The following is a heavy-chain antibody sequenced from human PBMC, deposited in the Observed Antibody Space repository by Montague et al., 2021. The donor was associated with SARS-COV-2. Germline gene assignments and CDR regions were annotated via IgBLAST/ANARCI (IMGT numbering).Heavy chain of an antibody. J-gene: IGHJ6*02. V-gene: IGHV4-31*03. CDR1: GDFVSSDGYY. CDR3: AREVMGSVNYYQAIKYGLDV. Sequence: TCTISGDFVSSDGYYWSWIRQHPGKGLEWIGDIYYSGSTHYDPSLKSRVTISVDTSKNQFSLKLSSVTAADTAVYYCAREVMGSVNYYQAIKYGLDVWGQGTTVTVSS. D-gene: IGHD3-10*01. CDR2: IYYSGST.